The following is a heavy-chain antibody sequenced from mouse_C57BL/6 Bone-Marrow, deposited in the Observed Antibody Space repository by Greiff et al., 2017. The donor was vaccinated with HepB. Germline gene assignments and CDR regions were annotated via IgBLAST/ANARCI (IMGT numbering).Heavy chain of an antibody. CDR3: TTSYDVYAMDY. J-gene: IGHJ4*01. CDR2: IDPENGDT. D-gene: IGHD2-12*01. CDR1: GFNIKDDY. V-gene: IGHV14-4*01. Sequence: EVKLQESGAELVRPGASVKLSCTASGFNIKDDYMHWVKQRPEQGLEWIGWIDPENGDTEYASKFQGKATITADTSSNTAYLQLSSLTSEDTAVYYCTTSYDVYAMDYWGQGTSVTVSS.